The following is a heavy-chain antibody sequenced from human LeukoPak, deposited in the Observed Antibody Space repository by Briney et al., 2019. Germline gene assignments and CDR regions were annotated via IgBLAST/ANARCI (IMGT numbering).Heavy chain of an antibody. J-gene: IGHJ6*02. CDR1: GYSFTNYW. Sequence: GESLKISCQTSGYSFTNYWIGWVRQMPGKGLEWMAIIYPGDSDIRYSPSFQGQVTISADKSISTAYLQWSSLKASDSAMYYCARQVQGMDVWGQGTTVTVSS. CDR3: ARQVQGMDV. CDR2: IYPGDSDI. D-gene: IGHD1-1*01. V-gene: IGHV5-51*01.